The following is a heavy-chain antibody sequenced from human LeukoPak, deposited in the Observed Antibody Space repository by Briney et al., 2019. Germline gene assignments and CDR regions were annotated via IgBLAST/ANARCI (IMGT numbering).Heavy chain of an antibody. V-gene: IGHV3-20*04. J-gene: IGHJ4*02. Sequence: GGSLRLSCVASGFTFANYAMSWVRQAPGKGLEWVSVISGSGGNTYYADSVKGRFTISRDNANNSLYLQMNSLRGEDTALYYCARGSGSYSTYFDFWGQGTLVTVSS. CDR1: GFTFANYA. D-gene: IGHD1-26*01. CDR3: ARGSGSYSTYFDF. CDR2: ISGSGGNT.